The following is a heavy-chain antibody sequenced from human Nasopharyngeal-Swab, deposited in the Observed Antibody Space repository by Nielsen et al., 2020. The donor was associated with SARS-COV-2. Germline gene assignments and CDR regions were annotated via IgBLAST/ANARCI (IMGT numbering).Heavy chain of an antibody. CDR2: ISYDGSNK. J-gene: IGHJ4*02. CDR1: GFTFSSYA. D-gene: IGHD3-22*01. CDR3: AREDTMIVTPDY. V-gene: IGHV3-30-3*01. Sequence: GGSLRLSCAASGFTFSSYAMHWVRPAPGKGLEWVAFISYDGSNKYYADSVKGRFTISRDNSKNTLYLQMNSLRAEDTAVYYCAREDTMIVTPDYWGQGTLVTVSS.